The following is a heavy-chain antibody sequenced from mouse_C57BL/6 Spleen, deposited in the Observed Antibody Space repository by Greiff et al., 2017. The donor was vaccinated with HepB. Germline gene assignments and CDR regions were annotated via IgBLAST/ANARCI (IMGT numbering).Heavy chain of an antibody. D-gene: IGHD3-2*02. CDR1: GFTFSDYY. CDR2: INYDGSST. V-gene: IGHV5-16*01. J-gene: IGHJ2*01. CDR3: ARDGTAQALFDY. Sequence: EVHLVESEGGLVQPGSSMKLSCTASGFTFSDYYMAWVRQVPEKGLEWVANINYDGSSTYYLDSLKSRFIISRDNAKNILYLQMSSLKSEDTATYYCARDGTAQALFDYWGQGTTLTVSS.